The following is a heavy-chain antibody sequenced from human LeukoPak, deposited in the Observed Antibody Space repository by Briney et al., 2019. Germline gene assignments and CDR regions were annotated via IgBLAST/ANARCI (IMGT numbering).Heavy chain of an antibody. D-gene: IGHD1-26*01. V-gene: IGHV1-69*04. J-gene: IGHJ4*02. CDR3: ARDYPRSYLYYFDY. CDR2: IIPILGIA. CDR1: GGTFSSYA. Sequence: VASVKVSCKASGGTFSSYAISWVRQAPGQGLEWIGRIIPILGIANYAQKFQGRVTITADKSTSTAYMELSSLRSEDTAVYYCARDYPRSYLYYFDYWGQGTLDSVSS.